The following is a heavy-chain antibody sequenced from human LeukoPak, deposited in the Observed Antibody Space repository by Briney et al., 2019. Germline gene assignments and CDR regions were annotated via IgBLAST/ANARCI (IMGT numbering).Heavy chain of an antibody. CDR3: ARDPYSGNYGAYYYYYMDV. Sequence: PGGSLRLSCAASGFTFDDYGMSWVRQAPGKGLEWVSSITSGSSYIYYADSVKGRFTISRDNAKSSLYLQMDSLRAEDTAVYYCARDPYSGNYGAYYYYYMDVWGKGTTVTISS. V-gene: IGHV3-21*01. CDR2: ITSGSSYI. D-gene: IGHD1-26*01. CDR1: GFTFDDYG. J-gene: IGHJ6*03.